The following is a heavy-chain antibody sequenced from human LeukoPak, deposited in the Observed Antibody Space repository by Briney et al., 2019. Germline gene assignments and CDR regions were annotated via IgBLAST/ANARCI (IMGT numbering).Heavy chain of an antibody. Sequence: GGSLRLYCAVSGCSCSYCAMNWVRQAPGKGLGCVSVISGGGGRTYYADSVKGRFTVSRDNSKNTMYLQMNSRRVEDTAVYYCAEARDSYDSSGSSDCWGQGTLVTVSS. J-gene: IGHJ4*02. CDR1: GCSCSYCA. CDR2: ISGGGGRT. D-gene: IGHD3-22*01. CDR3: AEARDSYDSSGSSDC. V-gene: IGHV3-23*01.